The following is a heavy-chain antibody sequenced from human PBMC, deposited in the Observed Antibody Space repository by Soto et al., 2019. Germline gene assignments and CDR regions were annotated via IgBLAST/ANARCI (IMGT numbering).Heavy chain of an antibody. J-gene: IGHJ6*02. D-gene: IGHD5-12*01. CDR3: ARALGYSGYAGMDV. Sequence: QVQLVQSGGEVKKPGASVKVSCKASGYTFTIYGINWVRQAPGQGLEWMGWISPDNGNTNYAQKLQGRVNRTTDTSTSTAYMELRSLRSDDTAVYYCARALGYSGYAGMDVWGQGTTVTVSS. V-gene: IGHV1-18*01. CDR1: GYTFTIYG. CDR2: ISPDNGNT.